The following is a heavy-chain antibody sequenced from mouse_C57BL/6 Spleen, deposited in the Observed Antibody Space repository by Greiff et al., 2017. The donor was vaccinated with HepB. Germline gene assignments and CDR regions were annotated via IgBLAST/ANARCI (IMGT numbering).Heavy chain of an antibody. V-gene: IGHV1-59*01. CDR3: AYGSNFDY. D-gene: IGHD1-1*01. CDR2: IDPSDSYT. CDR1: GYTFTSYW. Sequence: VQLQQPGAELVRPGTSVKLSCKASGYTFTSYWMHWVKQRPGQGLEWIGVIDPSDSYTNYNQKFKGKATLTVDTSSSTAYMQLSSLTSEDSAVYYCAYGSNFDYWGQGTTLTVSS. J-gene: IGHJ2*01.